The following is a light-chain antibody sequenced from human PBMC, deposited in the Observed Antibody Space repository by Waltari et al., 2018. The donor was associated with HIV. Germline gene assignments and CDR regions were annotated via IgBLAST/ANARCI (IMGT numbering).Light chain of an antibody. CDR1: SSHIGAGYA. J-gene: IGLJ2*01. V-gene: IGLV1-40*01. CDR3: QSYDSSLSAYVV. Sequence: QSVLTQPPSVSGAPGQRVTISCTRNSSHIGAGYAVHCYQQLPGTAPKLLIYANIHRPSGVPDRFSASKSATSASLAITGLQAEDEADYFCQSYDSSLSAYVVFGGGTKLTVL. CDR2: ANI.